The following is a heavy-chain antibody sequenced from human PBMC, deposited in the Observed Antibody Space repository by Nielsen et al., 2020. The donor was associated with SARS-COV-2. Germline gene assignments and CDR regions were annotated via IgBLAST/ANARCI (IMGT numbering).Heavy chain of an antibody. CDR3: ARDYYSGWFDP. CDR1: GGSISSGGYY. V-gene: IGHV4-31*03. D-gene: IGHD3-22*01. J-gene: IGHJ5*02. Sequence: SETLPLTCTVSGGSISSGGYYWSWIRQHPGKGLEWIGYIYYSGSTYYNPSLKSRVTISVDTSKNQFSLKLSSVTAADTAVYYCARDYYSGWFDPWGQGTLVTVSS. CDR2: IYYSGST.